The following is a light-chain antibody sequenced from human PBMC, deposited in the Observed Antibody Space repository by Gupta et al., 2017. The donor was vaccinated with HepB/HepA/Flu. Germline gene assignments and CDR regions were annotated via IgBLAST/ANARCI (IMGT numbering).Light chain of an antibody. V-gene: IGKV3-20*01. CDR2: GAS. Sequence: EILLTQSPGTLSLSPGERATLSCRASQSVSSSYLAWYQQKPGQAPRLLIYGASSRATGIPDRFSGSGSGADFTLTISRLEPEDFAVYYCQQYGNSPPHTFGQGTRLEIK. J-gene: IGKJ5*01. CDR3: QQYGNSPPHT. CDR1: QSVSSSY.